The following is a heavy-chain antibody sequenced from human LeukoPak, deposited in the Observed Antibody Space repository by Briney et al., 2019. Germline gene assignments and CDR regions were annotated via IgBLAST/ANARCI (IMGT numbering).Heavy chain of an antibody. D-gene: IGHD3-22*01. V-gene: IGHV3-21*01. Sequence: GGSLRLSCAASGFTFSSYIMNWVRQAPGKGLEWVSSISSSSSYIYYVDSVKGRFTISRDNAKNSLYLQMNSLRVEDTAVYYCARVVEYYYDSSGYYRPDYWGQGTLVTVSS. J-gene: IGHJ4*02. CDR2: ISSSSSYI. CDR3: ARVVEYYYDSSGYYRPDY. CDR1: GFTFSSYI.